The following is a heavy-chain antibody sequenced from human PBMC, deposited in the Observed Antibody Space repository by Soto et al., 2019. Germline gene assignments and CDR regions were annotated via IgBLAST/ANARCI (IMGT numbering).Heavy chain of an antibody. CDR3: ARVDSSGYYSPYFDY. CDR1: GGSISSGGYY. V-gene: IGHV4-31*03. D-gene: IGHD3-22*01. J-gene: IGHJ4*02. Sequence: LSLTCTVSGGSISSGGYYWSWIRQHPGKGLEWIGYIYYSGSTYYNPSLKSRVTISVDTSKNQFSLKLSSVTAADTAVYYCARVDSSGYYSPYFDYWGQGTLVTVSS. CDR2: IYYSGST.